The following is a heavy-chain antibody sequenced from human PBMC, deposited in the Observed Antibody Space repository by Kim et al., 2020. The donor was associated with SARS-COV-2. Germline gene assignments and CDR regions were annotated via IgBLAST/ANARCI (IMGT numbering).Heavy chain of an antibody. CDR3: ARSGGYRTYYYDSSGYYYVGGFDP. Sequence: SETLSLTCTVSGGSISSSSYYWGWIRQPPGKGLEWIGSNYYSGSTYYNPSLKSRVTISVDTSKNQFSLKLSSVTAADTAVYYCARSGGYRTYYYDSSGYYYVGGFDPWGQGTLVTVSS. CDR1: GGSISSSSYY. J-gene: IGHJ5*02. CDR2: NYYSGST. V-gene: IGHV4-39*01. D-gene: IGHD3-22*01.